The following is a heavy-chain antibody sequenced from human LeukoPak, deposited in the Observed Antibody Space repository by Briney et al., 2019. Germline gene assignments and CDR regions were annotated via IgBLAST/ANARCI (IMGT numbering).Heavy chain of an antibody. J-gene: IGHJ3*02. CDR2: IRYDESNK. CDR1: GFTFSSYG. Sequence: GGSLRLSCAASGFTFSSYGMHWVRQAPGKGLEWVAFIRYDESNKYYADSVKGRFTISRDNSKNTLYLQMNSLRAEDTAVYYCAKPLRFLEWLSAFDIWGQGTMVTVSS. V-gene: IGHV3-30*02. CDR3: AKPLRFLEWLSAFDI. D-gene: IGHD3-3*01.